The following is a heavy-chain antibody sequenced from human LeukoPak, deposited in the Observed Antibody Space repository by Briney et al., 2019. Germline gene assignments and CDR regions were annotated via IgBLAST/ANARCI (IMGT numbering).Heavy chain of an antibody. Sequence: GGSLRLSCAASGFTFSSYAMSWVRQAPGKGLEWVSVIYSGGSTYYADSVKGRFTISRHNSKNTLYLQMNSLRAEDTAVYYCARDYCGGDCYSRYFDLWGRGTLVTVSS. J-gene: IGHJ2*01. CDR1: GFTFSSYA. V-gene: IGHV3-53*04. CDR2: IYSGGST. CDR3: ARDYCGGDCYSRYFDL. D-gene: IGHD2-21*02.